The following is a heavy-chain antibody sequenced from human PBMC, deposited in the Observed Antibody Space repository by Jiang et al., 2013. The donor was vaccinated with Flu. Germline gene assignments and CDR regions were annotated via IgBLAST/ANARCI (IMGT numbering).Heavy chain of an antibody. J-gene: IGHJ4*02. Sequence: ASGFTFSSYGMHWVRQAPGKGLEWVAVISYDGSNKYYADSVKGRFTISRDNSKNTLYLQMNSLRAEDTAVYYCAKDQEVRTVTALFDYWGQGT. CDR1: GFTFSSYG. D-gene: IGHD4-17*01. CDR2: ISYDGSNK. CDR3: AKDQEVRTVTALFDY. V-gene: IGHV3-30*18.